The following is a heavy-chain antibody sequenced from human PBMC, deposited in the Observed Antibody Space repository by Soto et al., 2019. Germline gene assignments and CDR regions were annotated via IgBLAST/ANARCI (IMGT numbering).Heavy chain of an antibody. CDR2: ISTSGNT. CDR1: GVSMRNSY. CDR3: SRGGGVPALGDP. J-gene: IGHJ5*02. Sequence: QVQLEESGPGLVKPSETLSLICSVSGVSMRNSYWTWIRQSAGKGLEWIWRISTSGNTNYNPSLNSRLTMSVDTSKNQVSLKLTSVTAADTAVYYCSRGGGVPALGDPWGQGTLGTVSS. D-gene: IGHD3-16*01. V-gene: IGHV4-4*07.